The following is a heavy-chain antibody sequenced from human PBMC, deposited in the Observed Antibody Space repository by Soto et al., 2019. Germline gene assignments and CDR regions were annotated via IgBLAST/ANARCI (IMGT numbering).Heavy chain of an antibody. J-gene: IGHJ4*02. D-gene: IGHD2-8*01. CDR1: GGSISSGGYY. V-gene: IGHV4-31*03. CDR3: ARGGLMVYATLVDY. Sequence: QVQLQESGPGLVKPSQTLSLTCTVSGGSISSGGYYWSWIRQHPGKGLEWIGYIYYSGSTYYNPSLKSRVTISVDTSKNQFSLKLSSVTAADTAVYYCARGGLMVYATLVDYWGQGTLVTVSS. CDR2: IYYSGST.